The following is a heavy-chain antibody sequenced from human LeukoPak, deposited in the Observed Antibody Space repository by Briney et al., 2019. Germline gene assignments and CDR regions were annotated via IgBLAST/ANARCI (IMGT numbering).Heavy chain of an antibody. V-gene: IGHV3-20*04. CDR3: ARAGMWIQLRPYYFDY. CDR2: INWNGGST. Sequence: GGSLRLSCAASGFTFDDYGMSWVRQAPGKGLGWVSGINWNGGSTGYADSVKGRFTISRDNAKNSLYLQMNSLRAEDTALYYCARAGMWIQLRPYYFDYWGQGTLVTVSS. CDR1: GFTFDDYG. D-gene: IGHD5-18*01. J-gene: IGHJ4*02.